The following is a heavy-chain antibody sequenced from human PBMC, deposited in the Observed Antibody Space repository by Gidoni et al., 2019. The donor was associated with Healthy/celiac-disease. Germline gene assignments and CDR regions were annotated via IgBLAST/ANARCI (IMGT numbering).Heavy chain of an antibody. Sequence: EVQLVESGGGLVKPGGSLRLSCAASGFTFSSYGMTWVRQAPGKGLEWVSSISSSSSYIYYADSVKGRFTISRDNAKNSRYLQMNSLRAEDTAVYYCARDLQGIAAAGTTLYYYGMDVWGQGTTVTVSS. CDR2: ISSSSSYI. D-gene: IGHD6-13*01. CDR3: ARDLQGIAAAGTTLYYYGMDV. J-gene: IGHJ6*02. CDR1: GFTFSSYG. V-gene: IGHV3-21*01.